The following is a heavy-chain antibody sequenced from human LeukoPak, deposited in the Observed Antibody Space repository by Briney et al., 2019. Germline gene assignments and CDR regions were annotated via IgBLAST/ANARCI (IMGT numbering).Heavy chain of an antibody. D-gene: IGHD1-1*01. Sequence: GGSLRLSCAASGFTVSSNYRSWVRQAPGEGLEWVSVIYSGGSTYYADSVKGRFTISRDNSKNTLYLQMNSLRAEDTAVYYCARVELSLDYYYMDVWGKRTTVTVSS. V-gene: IGHV3-53*01. CDR2: IYSGGST. CDR3: ARVELSLDYYYMDV. J-gene: IGHJ6*03. CDR1: GFTVSSNY.